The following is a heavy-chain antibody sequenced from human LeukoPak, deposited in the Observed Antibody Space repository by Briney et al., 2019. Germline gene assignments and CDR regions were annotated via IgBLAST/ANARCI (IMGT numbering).Heavy chain of an antibody. V-gene: IGHV3-23*01. D-gene: IGHD3-3*01. CDR1: GFSFSSYT. CDR2: IDSSGTKT. Sequence: GGSLRLSCAASGFSFSSYTMSWVRQAPGKGLAWVSGIDSSGTKTTYADSVKGRFTISRDNPRNTLYLQMNSLRAEDTAVYYCAKDETGFLNYFHYWGQGALVTVSS. CDR3: AKDETGFLNYFHY. J-gene: IGHJ4*02.